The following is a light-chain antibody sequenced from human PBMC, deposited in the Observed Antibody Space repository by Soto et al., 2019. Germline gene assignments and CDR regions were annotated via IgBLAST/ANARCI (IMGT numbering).Light chain of an antibody. V-gene: IGKV1-5*01. CDR2: DAS. Sequence: DIQMTQSPSTVSASVGDRVTVTCRASQSISNWLAWFQQKPGKAPKLLVYDASTLQSGVPSRFSGRGSETEFTITISSLQPDDSVTYYCQQYKSYPWTFGQGTKLEV. CDR1: QSISNW. J-gene: IGKJ1*01. CDR3: QQYKSYPWT.